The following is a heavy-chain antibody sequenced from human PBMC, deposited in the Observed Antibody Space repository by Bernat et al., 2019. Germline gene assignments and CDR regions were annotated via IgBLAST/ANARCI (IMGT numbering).Heavy chain of an antibody. CDR3: ARESPDTGYFDY. Sequence: QVQLVESGGGVVQPGRSLRLSCAASGFTFSSYAMHWVRQASGKGLEWVAVISYDGSNKYYADSVKGRFTISRDNSKNTLYLQMNSLRAEDTAVYYCARESPDTGYFDYWGQGTLVTVSS. D-gene: IGHD3-10*01. CDR1: GFTFSSYA. CDR2: ISYDGSNK. V-gene: IGHV3-30-3*01. J-gene: IGHJ4*02.